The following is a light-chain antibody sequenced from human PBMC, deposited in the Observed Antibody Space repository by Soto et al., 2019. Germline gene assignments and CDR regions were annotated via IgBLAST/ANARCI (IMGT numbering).Light chain of an antibody. CDR1: SSNIGSNT. CDR3: ATWDDSLDGPV. Sequence: QSVLTQPPSASGTPGQRVTISCSGGSSNIGSNTVNWYQQLPGTAPKLLIYTNNQRPSGVPDRFSGSKSGTSASLAISGLQSEDEGDYYCATWDDSLDGPVFGGGTKVTVL. J-gene: IGLJ2*01. CDR2: TNN. V-gene: IGLV1-44*01.